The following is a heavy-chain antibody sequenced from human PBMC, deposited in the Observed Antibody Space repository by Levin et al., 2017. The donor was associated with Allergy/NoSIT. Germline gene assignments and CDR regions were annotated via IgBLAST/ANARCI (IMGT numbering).Heavy chain of an antibody. CDR2: ISSTTSYI. J-gene: IGHJ4*02. V-gene: IGHV3-21*01. CDR3: ARGYGNCSAGSCYADY. Sequence: PGGSLRLSCAASGFTFSTYTMHWVRQAPGKGLEWVSSISSTTSYIFYADSMKGRFTISRDNANNSMCLQMNSLRAEDTAVYYCARGYGNCSAGSCYADYWGRGTLVTVSS. CDR1: GFTFSTYT. D-gene: IGHD2-15*01.